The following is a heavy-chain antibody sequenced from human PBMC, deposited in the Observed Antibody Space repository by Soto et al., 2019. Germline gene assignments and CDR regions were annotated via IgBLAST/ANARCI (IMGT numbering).Heavy chain of an antibody. CDR2: VSHDGRNT. CDR3: AEGGRQWRGTSDFNC. V-gene: IGHV3-30*03. J-gene: IGHJ4*02. CDR1: GFTFSDYA. D-gene: IGHD6-19*01. Sequence: VQLVESGGGVVQPGRSLRLSCAASGFTFSDYAMHWVRQAPGKGLEWVAVVSHDGRNTHYADSGKGRFTISRDSSKNTVSREMTSLRRDDTAVYYCAEGGRQWRGTSDFNCWGQGALVTVSS.